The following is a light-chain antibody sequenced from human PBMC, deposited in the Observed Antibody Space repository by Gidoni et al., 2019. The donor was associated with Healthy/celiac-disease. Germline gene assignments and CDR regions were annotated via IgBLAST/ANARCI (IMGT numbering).Light chain of an antibody. CDR3: QVWDSSSDLYV. V-gene: IGLV3-21*03. Sequence: SFVLTPPPSVSVAPGKTARITCGGNNIGSKSVHGYQQKPGQAPVLVVYDDSDRPSGIPERFSGSNSGNTATLTISRVEAGDEADYYCQVWDSSSDLYVFGTGTKVTVL. J-gene: IGLJ1*01. CDR2: DDS. CDR1: NIGSKS.